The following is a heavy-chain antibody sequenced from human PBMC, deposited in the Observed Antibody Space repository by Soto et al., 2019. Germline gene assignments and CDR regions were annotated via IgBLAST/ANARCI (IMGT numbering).Heavy chain of an antibody. CDR3: ARQARYSSSRWGGDYYYGMDV. J-gene: IGHJ6*02. V-gene: IGHV4-39*01. CDR1: GGSISSSSYY. Sequence: QLQLQESGPGLVKPSETLSLTCTVSGGSISSSSYYWGWIRQPPGKGLEWIGSIYYCGSTYYNPSLKSRVTISVDTSKNQFSLKLSSVTAADTAVYYCARQARYSSSRWGGDYYYGMDVWGQGTTVTVSS. D-gene: IGHD6-6*01. CDR2: IYYCGST.